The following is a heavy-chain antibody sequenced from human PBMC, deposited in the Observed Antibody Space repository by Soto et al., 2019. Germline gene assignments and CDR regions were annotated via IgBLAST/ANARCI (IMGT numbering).Heavy chain of an antibody. CDR1: GYIFTTYW. J-gene: IGHJ3*02. D-gene: IGHD6-6*01. V-gene: IGHV5-51*01. CDR3: AISIAAPTDAFDI. Sequence: GESLKISCKGSGYIFTTYWIAWVRQMPGKGLEWMGIIYPGDSDTRYSPSFQGQVTISADKSISTAYLQWSSLKASDTAMYYCAISIAAPTDAFDIWGQGTIVTVSS. CDR2: IYPGDSDT.